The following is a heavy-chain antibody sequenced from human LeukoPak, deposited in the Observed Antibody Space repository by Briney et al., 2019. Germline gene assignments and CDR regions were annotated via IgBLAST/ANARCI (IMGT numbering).Heavy chain of an antibody. CDR3: ARVITIFGVVPTYYYYYYMDV. Sequence: SETLSLTCTVSTGSISSGRYYWSWIRQPAGKGLEWIGRISTSGNTNYNPSLKSRVTISVDTSKNQFSLKLSSVTAADTAVYYCARVITIFGVVPTYYYYYYMDVWGKGTTVTVSS. CDR2: ISTSGNT. CDR1: TGSISSGRYY. J-gene: IGHJ6*03. D-gene: IGHD3-3*01. V-gene: IGHV4-61*02.